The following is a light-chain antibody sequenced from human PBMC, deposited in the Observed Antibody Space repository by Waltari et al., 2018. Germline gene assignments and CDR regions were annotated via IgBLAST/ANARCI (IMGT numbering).Light chain of an antibody. CDR1: NSDIGAYKY. V-gene: IGLV2-8*01. CDR2: EVS. Sequence: QSALTQPPSASGSPGQSVTISCTGTNSDIGAYKYVSWYQQHPGRAPKLLIYEVSKWTSGVPDRFSGSKSGNTASLTVSGLQAEDEADYYCSSYAGSDMVLFGGGTKLTVL. J-gene: IGLJ2*01. CDR3: SSYAGSDMVL.